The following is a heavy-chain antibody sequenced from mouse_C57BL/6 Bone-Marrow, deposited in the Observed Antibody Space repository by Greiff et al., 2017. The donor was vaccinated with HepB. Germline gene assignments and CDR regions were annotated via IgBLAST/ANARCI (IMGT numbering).Heavy chain of an antibody. J-gene: IGHJ4*01. D-gene: IGHD1-1*01. V-gene: IGHV10-1*01. CDR2: IRSKSNNYAT. CDR3: VITTVVAPYAMDY. Sequence: EVKLEESGGGLVQPKGSLKLSCAASGFSFNTYAMNWVRQAPGKGLEWVARIRSKSNNYATYYADSVKDRFTISRDDSESMLYLQMNNLKTEDTAMYYCVITTVVAPYAMDYWGQGTSVTVSS. CDR1: GFSFNTYA.